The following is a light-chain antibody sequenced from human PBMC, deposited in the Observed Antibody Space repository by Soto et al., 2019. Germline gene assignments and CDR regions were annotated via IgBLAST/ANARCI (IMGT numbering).Light chain of an antibody. Sequence: DIQMTQSPSSLSASVGDRVTITCRASQGISNYIAWYQLKPGKVPKLLIYAASTLQSGVPSRFSGSGSGTDFTLTISSLQPEDVATYYCQKYNSALRTFGQGTKVDIK. V-gene: IGKV1-27*01. CDR3: QKYNSALRT. CDR1: QGISNY. J-gene: IGKJ1*01. CDR2: AAS.